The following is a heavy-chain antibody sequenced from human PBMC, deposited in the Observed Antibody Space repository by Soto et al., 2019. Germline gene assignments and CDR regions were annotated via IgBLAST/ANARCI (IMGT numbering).Heavy chain of an antibody. CDR1: GFTFSSYA. CDR3: AKKLVKDYYYDSSGYYFDY. CDR2: ISGSGGST. J-gene: IGHJ4*02. Sequence: EVQLLESGGGLVQPGGSLRLSCAASGFTFSSYAMSWVRQAPGKGLEWVSAISGSGGSTYYADSVKGRFTISRDNSKNTLYLQMNSLRAEDTAVYYCAKKLVKDYYYDSSGYYFDYWGQGTLVTVSS. V-gene: IGHV3-23*01. D-gene: IGHD3-22*01.